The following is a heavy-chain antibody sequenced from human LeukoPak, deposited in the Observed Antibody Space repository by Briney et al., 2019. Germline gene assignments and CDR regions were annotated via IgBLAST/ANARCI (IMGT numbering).Heavy chain of an antibody. J-gene: IGHJ5*02. CDR1: GGSISSYY. D-gene: IGHD6-6*01. Sequence: SETLSLTCTVSGGSISSYYWSWIRQPPGKGLERIGYIYYSGSTNYNPSLKSRVTISVDTSKNQFSLKLSSVTAADTAVYYCAREVWDNSSSRRSSNWFDPWGQGTLVIVSS. V-gene: IGHV4-59*01. CDR2: IYYSGST. CDR3: AREVWDNSSSRRSSNWFDP.